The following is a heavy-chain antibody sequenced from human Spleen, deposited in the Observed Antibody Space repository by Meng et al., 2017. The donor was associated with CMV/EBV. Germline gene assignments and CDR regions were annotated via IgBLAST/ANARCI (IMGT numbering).Heavy chain of an antibody. Sequence: LSLTCAASGFTFRSYAMHWVRQAPGKGLEWVAVISYDGSNKYYADSVKGRFTISRDNSKNTLYLQMNSLGPEDTAVYYCARNLGYYGSGSRGYWGQGTLVTVSS. CDR2: ISYDGSNK. J-gene: IGHJ4*02. CDR1: GFTFRSYA. CDR3: ARNLGYYGSGSRGY. V-gene: IGHV3-30*04. D-gene: IGHD3-10*01.